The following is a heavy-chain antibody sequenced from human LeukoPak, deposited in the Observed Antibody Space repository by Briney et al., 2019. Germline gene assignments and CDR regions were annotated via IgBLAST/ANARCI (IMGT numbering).Heavy chain of an antibody. Sequence: SETLSLTCAVSGYSISSGYYWGWIRQPPGKGLEWIGSIYHSGSTYYSPSLKSRVTISVDTSKNQFSLKLSSVTAADTAVYYCARHITIFGVVIPFFDYWGQGTLVTVSS. CDR1: GYSISSGYY. V-gene: IGHV4-38-2*01. J-gene: IGHJ4*02. CDR3: ARHITIFGVVIPFFDY. D-gene: IGHD3-3*01. CDR2: IYHSGST.